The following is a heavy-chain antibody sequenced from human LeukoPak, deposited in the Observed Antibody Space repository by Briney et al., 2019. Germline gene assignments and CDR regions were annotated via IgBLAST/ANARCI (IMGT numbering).Heavy chain of an antibody. CDR3: ARDVDYYDSSGYYPDAFDI. V-gene: IGHV3-21*01. Sequence: PGGSLRLSCAASVFTFSSYSVNCVRQAPGKGLEWVSSISSSSSYIYYADSVKGRFTISRDNAKNSLYLQMNGLRAEDTAVYYCARDVDYYDSSGYYPDAFDIWGQGTMVTVSS. D-gene: IGHD3-22*01. CDR1: VFTFSSYS. CDR2: ISSSSSYI. J-gene: IGHJ3*02.